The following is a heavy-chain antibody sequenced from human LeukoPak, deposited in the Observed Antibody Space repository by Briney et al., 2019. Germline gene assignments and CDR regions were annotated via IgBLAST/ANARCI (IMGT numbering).Heavy chain of an antibody. J-gene: IGHJ4*02. CDR1: GFTVSSNY. CDR3: AKGGYSSGWRNYFDY. D-gene: IGHD6-19*01. V-gene: IGHV3-66*01. Sequence: GGSLRLSCAASGFTVSSNYMSWVRQAPGKGLEWVSVLYSGDSTYYADSVKGRFTISRDNSKNTLYLQMNSLRADDTAVYYCAKGGYSSGWRNYFDYWGQGTLVTVSS. CDR2: LYSGDST.